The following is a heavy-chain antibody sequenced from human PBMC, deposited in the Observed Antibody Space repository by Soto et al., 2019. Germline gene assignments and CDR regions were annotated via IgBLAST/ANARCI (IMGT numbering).Heavy chain of an antibody. V-gene: IGHV1-2*04. CDR2: VNPKRGDA. Sequence: QVVLVQSGAEVKKPGDSVKISCKSSGYKFTNYYIHWVRQAPGQGPEWMGWVNPKRGDAIYAQKFQGWVTMTRDMATTTASLEVNRLKPGDTAVYFCARDSGLPGQYWHFDLWGRGTLVIVSS. J-gene: IGHJ2*01. CDR3: ARDSGLPGQYWHFDL. CDR1: GYKFTNYY.